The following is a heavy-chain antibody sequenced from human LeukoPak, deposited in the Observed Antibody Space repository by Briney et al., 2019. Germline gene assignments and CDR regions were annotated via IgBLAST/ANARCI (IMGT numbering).Heavy chain of an antibody. D-gene: IGHD3-10*01. Sequence: SETLSLTCAVYGGSFSGYYWSWIRQPPGKGLEWIGEINHSGSTNYNPSLKSRVTISVDTSKNQFPLKLSSVTAADTAVYYCARDYNWGQGTLVTVSS. CDR3: ARDYN. CDR1: GGSFSGYY. J-gene: IGHJ4*02. V-gene: IGHV4-34*01. CDR2: INHSGST.